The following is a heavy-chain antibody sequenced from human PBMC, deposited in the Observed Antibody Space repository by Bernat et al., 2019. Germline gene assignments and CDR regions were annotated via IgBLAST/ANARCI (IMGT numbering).Heavy chain of an antibody. CDR3: LKEDFDFWT. J-gene: IGHJ5*02. CDR1: GFIFRNAW. Sequence: EVHLVESGGGLVKPGESLRVSCAASGFIFRNAWMSWVRQAPGKGLEWVGRIRSRPSGGTTDYAAPMKGRFTISRDDSTNTLYLQMNNLKTEDTAMYYCLKEDFDFWTWGQGTLVTVS. D-gene: IGHD3-3*01. CDR2: IRSRPSGGTT. V-gene: IGHV3-15*01.